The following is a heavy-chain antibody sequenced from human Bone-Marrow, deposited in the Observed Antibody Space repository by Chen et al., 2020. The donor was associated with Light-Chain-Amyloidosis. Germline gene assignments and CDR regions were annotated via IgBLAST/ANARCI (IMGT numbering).Heavy chain of an antibody. CDR3: ARGPNLGPEH. CDR2: IIPISGAV. Sequence: QVQLVQSGTEVKQPGSSVKVSCRASGGGFSRNAITGVRQAPGQGLEWMGGIIPISGAVSYAQKFRGRVTITADESTSTAYMEVSSLTSDDTAVYYCARGPNLGPEHWGQGTLVTVSS. J-gene: IGHJ4*02. CDR1: GGGFSRNA. V-gene: IGHV1-69*01.